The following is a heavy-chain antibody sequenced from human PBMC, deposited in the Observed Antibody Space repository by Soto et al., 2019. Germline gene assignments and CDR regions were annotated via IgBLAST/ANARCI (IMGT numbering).Heavy chain of an antibody. V-gene: IGHV4-59*08. CDR2: IYYSGST. J-gene: IGHJ6*03. CDR1: GGSISSYY. Sequence: SETLSLTCPVSGGSISSYYWSWIRQPPGKGLEWIGYIYYSGSTNYNPSLKSRVTISVDTSKNQFSLKLSSVTAADTAVYYCARLVVPAAIPGYYYMDVWGKGTTVTVSS. D-gene: IGHD2-2*01. CDR3: ARLVVPAAIPGYYYMDV.